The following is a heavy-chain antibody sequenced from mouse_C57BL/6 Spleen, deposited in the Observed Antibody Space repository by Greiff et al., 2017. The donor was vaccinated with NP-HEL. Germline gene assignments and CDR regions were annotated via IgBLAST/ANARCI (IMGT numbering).Heavy chain of an antibody. CDR1: GYAFTNYL. CDR2: INPGSGGT. CDR3: ARSGDYDGYFDY. J-gene: IGHJ2*01. D-gene: IGHD2-4*01. V-gene: IGHV1-54*01. Sequence: VQLQQSGAELVRPGTSVKVSCKASGYAFTNYLIEWVKQRPGQGLEWIGVINPGSGGTNYNEKFKGKATLTADKSSSTAYMQLSSLTSEDSAVYFCARSGDYDGYFDYGGQGTTLTVSS.